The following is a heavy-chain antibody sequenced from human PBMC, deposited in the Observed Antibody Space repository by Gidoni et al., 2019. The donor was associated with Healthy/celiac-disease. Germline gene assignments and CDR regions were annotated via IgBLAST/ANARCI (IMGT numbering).Heavy chain of an antibody. CDR2: INAGNGNT. V-gene: IGHV1-3*01. CDR1: GYTFTRYA. Sequence: QVQLVQSGAAVTTPGASVKVSCKASGYTFTRYAMHWVRQAPGQRLEWMGWINAGNGNTKYSQKFQGRVTITRDTSASTAYMELSSLRSEDTAVYYCARGGYSYGYIPDKNPDYWGQGTLVTVSS. CDR3: ARGGYSYGYIPDKNPDY. J-gene: IGHJ4*02. D-gene: IGHD5-18*01.